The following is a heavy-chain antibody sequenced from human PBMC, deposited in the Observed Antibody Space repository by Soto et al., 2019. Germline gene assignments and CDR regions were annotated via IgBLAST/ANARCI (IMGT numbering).Heavy chain of an antibody. CDR2: ISSSSSYI. J-gene: IGHJ6*02. V-gene: IGHV3-21*01. CDR3: ARDRDTYGSGSYYHGMDV. D-gene: IGHD3-10*01. Sequence: EVQLVESGGGLVKPGGSLRLSCAASGFTFSSYSMNWVRQAPGKGLEWVSSISSSSSYIYYADSVKGRFTISRDNAKNSLYLQMKSLRAEDTAVYYCARDRDTYGSGSYYHGMDVWGQGTTVTVSS. CDR1: GFTFSSYS.